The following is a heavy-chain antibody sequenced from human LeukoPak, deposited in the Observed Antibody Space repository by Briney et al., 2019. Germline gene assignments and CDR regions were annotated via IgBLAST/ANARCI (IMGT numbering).Heavy chain of an antibody. CDR2: MNPHSGNT. J-gene: IGHJ5*02. D-gene: IGHD3-3*01. CDR3: ARDLDVWSGSTPNWFDP. Sequence: ASVKVSCKASGYTFTSYDINWVRQATGQGLEWMGWMNPHSGNTGYAQKFQGRVTITRNTSISTAYMELSSLRPEDTAVYYCARDLDVWSGSTPNWFDPWGQGTLVTVSS. V-gene: IGHV1-8*03. CDR1: GYTFTSYD.